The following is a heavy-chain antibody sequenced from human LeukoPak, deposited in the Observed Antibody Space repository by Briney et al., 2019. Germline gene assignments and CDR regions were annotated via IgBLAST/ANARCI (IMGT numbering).Heavy chain of an antibody. V-gene: IGHV3-21*01. Sequence: GGSLRLSCAASGFTFSSFTMNWVRQAPGKGLEWVSSITPSTSYIYYADSVKGRFTISRDNAKNSLYLRMNSLRAEDTAVYYCARDYSYGSGYLYWGQGTLVTVSS. J-gene: IGHJ4*02. CDR3: ARDYSYGSGYLY. CDR2: ITPSTSYI. CDR1: GFTFSSFT. D-gene: IGHD3-3*01.